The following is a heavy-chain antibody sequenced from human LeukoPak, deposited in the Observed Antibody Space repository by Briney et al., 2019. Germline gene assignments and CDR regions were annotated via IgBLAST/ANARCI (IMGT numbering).Heavy chain of an antibody. CDR1: GFTFSSYS. CDR3: ASLSSGWLGEYFDY. J-gene: IGHJ4*02. D-gene: IGHD6-19*01. Sequence: KSGGSLRLSCAASGFTFSSYSMNWVGQAPGKGLEWVSSISSSSYIYYADSVKGRFTISRDNAKNSLYLQMNSLRAEDTAVYYCASLSSGWLGEYFDYWGQGTLVTVSS. CDR2: ISSSSYI. V-gene: IGHV3-21*01.